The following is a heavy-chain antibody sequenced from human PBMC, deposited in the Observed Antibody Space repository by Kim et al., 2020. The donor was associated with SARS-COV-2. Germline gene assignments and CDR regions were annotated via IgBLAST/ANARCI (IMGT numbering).Heavy chain of an antibody. J-gene: IGHJ4*02. CDR3: ARGSRVRGDQGYFDY. Sequence: SETLSLTCTVSGYSISSGYYWGWIRQPPGKGLEWIGSIYHSGSTYYNPSLKSRVTISVDTSKNQFSLKLSSVTAADTAVYYCARGSRVRGDQGYFDYWGQGTLVTVSS. V-gene: IGHV4-38-2*02. CDR1: GYSISSGYY. CDR2: IYHSGST. D-gene: IGHD3-10*01.